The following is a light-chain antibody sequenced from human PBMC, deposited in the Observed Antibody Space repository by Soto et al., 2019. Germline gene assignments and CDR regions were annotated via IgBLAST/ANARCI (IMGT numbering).Light chain of an antibody. Sequence: EIVLTQSPGTLSLSPGERATLSCRASESVSRNYIAWYQQKPGQAPRLLIFATSNTATGIPDRFGGSGSETEFTLTISGLETEDYAVYYCQYCGTSRTFGQGTKVDIX. CDR1: ESVSRNY. CDR3: QYCGTSRT. J-gene: IGKJ1*01. CDR2: ATS. V-gene: IGKV3-20*01.